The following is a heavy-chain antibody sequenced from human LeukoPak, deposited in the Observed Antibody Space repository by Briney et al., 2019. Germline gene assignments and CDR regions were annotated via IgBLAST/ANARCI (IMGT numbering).Heavy chain of an antibody. CDR2: IYHSGST. Sequence: PSETLSLTCTVSGYSISSGYYWGWIRQPPGEGLEWIGSIYHSGSTYYNPSLKSRVTISVDTSKNQFSLRLRSVTAADTAVYYCARRLSENRGVGYFDYWGRGTLVTVSS. CDR1: GYSISSGYY. D-gene: IGHD3-16*02. CDR3: ARRLSENRGVGYFDY. V-gene: IGHV4-38-2*02. J-gene: IGHJ4*02.